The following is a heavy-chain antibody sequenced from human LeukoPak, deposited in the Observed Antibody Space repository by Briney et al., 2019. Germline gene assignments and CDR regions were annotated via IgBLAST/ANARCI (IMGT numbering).Heavy chain of an antibody. J-gene: IGHJ4*02. Sequence: SETLSLTCAVSGGSLSRSGYSWSWIRQPPGEGLEWIGYISHNGSTYYNPSLKSRVTISVDRSKIQFSLKLTSVTAADTAIYYCTGYNYGYGYWGQGTLVTVSS. CDR3: TGYNYGYGY. CDR1: GGSLSRSGYS. D-gene: IGHD5-18*01. CDR2: ISHNGST. V-gene: IGHV4-30-2*01.